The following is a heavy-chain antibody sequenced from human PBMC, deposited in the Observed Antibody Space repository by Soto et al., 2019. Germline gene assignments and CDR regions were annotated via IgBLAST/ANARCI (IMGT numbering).Heavy chain of an antibody. CDR2: INHSGST. V-gene: IGHV4-34*01. CDR3: ARGHMSNDYIWGSYPELNNWFDP. D-gene: IGHD3-16*02. Sequence: SETLSLTCAVYGGSFSGYYWSWIRQPSGKGLEWIGEINHSGSTNYNPSLKSRVTISVDTSKNQFSLKLSSVTAADTAVYYCARGHMSNDYIWGSYPELNNWFDPWGQGNLVTVSS. J-gene: IGHJ5*02. CDR1: GGSFSGYY.